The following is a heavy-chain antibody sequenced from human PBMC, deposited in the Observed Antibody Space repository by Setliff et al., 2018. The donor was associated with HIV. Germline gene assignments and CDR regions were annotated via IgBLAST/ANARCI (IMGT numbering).Heavy chain of an antibody. Sequence: PGGSLRLSCAASGFIFSPDWMSWVRLAPGKGLEWVACIKKDEIEKYYVDSVKGRFTISRDNAKNSLYLQMDSLRAEDTAVYYCASLDTAHFSGVTGVAYWGQGTMVTVS. J-gene: IGHJ4*02. CDR1: GFIFSPDW. V-gene: IGHV3-7*01. CDR2: IKKDEIEK. D-gene: IGHD5-18*01. CDR3: ASLDTAHFSGVTGVAY.